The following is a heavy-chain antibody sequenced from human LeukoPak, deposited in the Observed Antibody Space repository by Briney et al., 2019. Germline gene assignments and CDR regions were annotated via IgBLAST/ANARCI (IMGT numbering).Heavy chain of an antibody. D-gene: IGHD3-22*01. CDR1: GYTFTSYY. Sequence: ASVKVSCKASGYTFTSYYMHWVRQAPGQGLEWMGIINPSGGSTSYAQKFQGRVTITTDESTSTAYMELSSLRSEDTAVYYCARGYYDSSGYQYYFDYWGQGTLVTVSS. CDR2: INPSGGST. J-gene: IGHJ4*02. CDR3: ARGYYDSSGYQYYFDY. V-gene: IGHV1-46*01.